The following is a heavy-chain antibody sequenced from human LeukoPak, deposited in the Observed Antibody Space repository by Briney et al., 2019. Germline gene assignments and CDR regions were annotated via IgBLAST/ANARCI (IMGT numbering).Heavy chain of an antibody. CDR1: GGSISSYY. CDR2: IYYSGST. J-gene: IGHJ4*02. Sequence: PSETLSLTCTVSGGSISSYYWSWIRQPPGKGLEWIGYIYYSGSTNYNPSLKSRVTISVDTSKNQFSLKLSSVTAADTAVYYCARDRDSSGSTDYWGQGTLVTVSS. D-gene: IGHD3-22*01. CDR3: ARDRDSSGSTDY. V-gene: IGHV4-59*01.